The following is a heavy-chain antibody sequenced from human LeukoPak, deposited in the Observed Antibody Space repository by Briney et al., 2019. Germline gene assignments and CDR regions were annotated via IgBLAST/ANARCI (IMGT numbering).Heavy chain of an antibody. D-gene: IGHD1-26*01. Sequence: PSETLSLTCTVSGGSISSSSYYWGWIRQPPGEGLEWIGSIYYSGSTYYNPSLKSRVTISVDTSKNQFSLKLSSVTAADTAVYYCARHEELLRNFDYWGQGTLVTVS. J-gene: IGHJ4*02. CDR3: ARHEELLRNFDY. CDR2: IYYSGST. CDR1: GGSISSSSYY. V-gene: IGHV4-39*01.